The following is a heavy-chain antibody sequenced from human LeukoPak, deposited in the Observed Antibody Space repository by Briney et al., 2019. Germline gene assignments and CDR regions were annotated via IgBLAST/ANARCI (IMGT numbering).Heavy chain of an antibody. J-gene: IGHJ6*01. CDR2: INDSGST. Sequence: SETLSLTCAVYGGSFSGYYWSWIRQPPGKGLEWIGEINDSGSTNYNPSLKSRVTISVDTSKTQFSLKLSSVTAADTAVYYCARDPGPDSSGYYAPYYYYGMDVWGQGTTVTVSS. CDR3: ARDPGPDSSGYYAPYYYYGMDV. D-gene: IGHD3-22*01. V-gene: IGHV4-34*01. CDR1: GGSFSGYY.